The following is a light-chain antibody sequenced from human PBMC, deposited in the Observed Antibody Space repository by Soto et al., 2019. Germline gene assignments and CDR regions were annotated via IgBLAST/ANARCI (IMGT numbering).Light chain of an antibody. CDR3: SSYATSSPYV. J-gene: IGLJ1*01. CDR1: SSDVGGYNY. CDR2: EVS. Sequence: QSALTQPASVSASPGQSITISCTGTSSDVGGYNYVSWFQQHPGKAPKLMIYEVSNRPSGVSDRFSGSKSGNTASLTISGLQVEDEADYYCSSYATSSPYVFGAGTKVTVL. V-gene: IGLV2-14*01.